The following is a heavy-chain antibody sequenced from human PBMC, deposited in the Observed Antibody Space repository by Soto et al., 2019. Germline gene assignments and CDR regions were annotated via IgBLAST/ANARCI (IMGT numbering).Heavy chain of an antibody. Sequence: QVQLVQSGAEVKKPGSSVKVSCKASGGTFSSYAISWVRQAPGQGLEWMGGIIPIFGTANYAQKFQGRVTITADESTSTAYMELSRLRSEDTAVYYCARDRCSGGSCYTLFDYWGQGTLVTVSS. CDR3: ARDRCSGGSCYTLFDY. CDR2: IIPIFGTA. D-gene: IGHD2-15*01. V-gene: IGHV1-69*01. J-gene: IGHJ4*02. CDR1: GGTFSSYA.